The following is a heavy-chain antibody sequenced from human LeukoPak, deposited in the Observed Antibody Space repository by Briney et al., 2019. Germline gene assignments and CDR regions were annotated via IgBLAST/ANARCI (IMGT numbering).Heavy chain of an antibody. D-gene: IGHD6-13*01. CDR1: GYTFTGYY. CDR2: INPYSGGT. Sequence: GASVKVSCKASGYTFTGYYMHWVRQAPGQGLEWMGWINPYSGGTNYAQKFQGRVTMTRDTSISTAYMELSRLGSDDTAVYYCSRLLYSSSWWEFDLWDQGTLVNVSS. CDR3: SRLLYSSSWWEFDL. V-gene: IGHV1-2*02. J-gene: IGHJ4*02.